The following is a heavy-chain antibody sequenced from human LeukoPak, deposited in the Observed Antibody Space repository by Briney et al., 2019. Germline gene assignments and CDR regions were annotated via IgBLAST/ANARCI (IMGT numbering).Heavy chain of an antibody. Sequence: PSETLSLTCAVYGGSFSGYYWSWIRQPPGKGLVWIGEINHSGSTNYNPSLKSRVTISVDTSKNQFSLKLSSVTAADTAVYYCARVRKQQLVRYYMDVWGKGTTVTVSS. CDR3: ARVRKQQLVRYYMDV. D-gene: IGHD6-13*01. V-gene: IGHV4-34*01. CDR2: INHSGST. CDR1: GGSFSGYY. J-gene: IGHJ6*03.